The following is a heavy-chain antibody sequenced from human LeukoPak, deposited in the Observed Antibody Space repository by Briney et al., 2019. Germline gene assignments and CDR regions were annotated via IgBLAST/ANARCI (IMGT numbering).Heavy chain of an antibody. D-gene: IGHD3-22*01. CDR2: ISGSGGST. J-gene: IGHJ4*02. CDR3: ARDVSSGAYDSSGYYPDY. V-gene: IGHV3-23*01. CDR1: GFTFSSYA. Sequence: GGSLRLSCAASGFTFSSYAMSWVRQAPGKGLEWVSAISGSGGSTYYADSVKGRFTISRDNSKNTLYLQMNSLRAEDTAVYYCARDVSSGAYDSSGYYPDYWGQGTLVTVSS.